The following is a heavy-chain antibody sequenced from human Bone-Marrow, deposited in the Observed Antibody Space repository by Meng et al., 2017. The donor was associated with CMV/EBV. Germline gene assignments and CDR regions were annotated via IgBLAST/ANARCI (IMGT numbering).Heavy chain of an antibody. CDR3: AKYCSSTSCQGSGMDV. Sequence: SETLSLTCAVSGGSISSSNWWSWVRQPPGKRLEWIGEIYHSGSTNYNPSLKSRVTISVDKSKNQFSLKLSSVTAADTAVYYCAKYCSSTSCQGSGMDVWGQGTTVTVSS. CDR1: GGSISSSNW. J-gene: IGHJ6*02. D-gene: IGHD2-2*01. CDR2: IYHSGST. V-gene: IGHV4-4*02.